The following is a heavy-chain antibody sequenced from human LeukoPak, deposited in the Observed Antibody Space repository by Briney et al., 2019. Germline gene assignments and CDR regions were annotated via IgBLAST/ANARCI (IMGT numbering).Heavy chain of an antibody. D-gene: IGHD3-3*01. Sequence: PGGSLRLSCAASGFTFGSYWMSWVRQAPGKGLEWVANIKQDGSEKYYVDSVKGRFTISRDNAKNSLYLQMNSLRAEDTAVYYCARANYDFWSGYYPFDYWGQGTLVTVSS. V-gene: IGHV3-7*01. CDR2: IKQDGSEK. CDR1: GFTFGSYW. J-gene: IGHJ4*02. CDR3: ARANYDFWSGYYPFDY.